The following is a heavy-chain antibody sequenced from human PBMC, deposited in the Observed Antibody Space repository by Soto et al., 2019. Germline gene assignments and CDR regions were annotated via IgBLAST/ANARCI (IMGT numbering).Heavy chain of an antibody. V-gene: IGHV1-18*01. Sequence: QVQLVQSGAEVKKPGPSVKVSCKASGYTFTSYGISWVRQAPGQGLEWMGWLSAYNGNTNYAQKLQGRVTMTTDTSTSTAYMELRSLRSDDTAVYYCARVGYYYDSSGSGGNWFAAWGQGTLVT. CDR3: ARVGYYYDSSGSGGNWFAA. J-gene: IGHJ5*02. CDR1: GYTFTSYG. D-gene: IGHD3-22*01. CDR2: LSAYNGNT.